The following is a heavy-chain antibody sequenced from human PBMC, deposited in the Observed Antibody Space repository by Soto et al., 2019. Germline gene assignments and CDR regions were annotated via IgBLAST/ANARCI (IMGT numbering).Heavy chain of an antibody. J-gene: IGHJ5*02. CDR2: IYYSGGT. V-gene: IGHV4-61*08. CDR3: TREQSDDNYFDP. CDR1: GGSISSGDYY. Sequence: SETLSLTCTVSGGSISSGDYYWSWIRQPPGKGLEWLGYIYYSGGTNYNPSLKSRVTISLDKSKSQFSLRLISVTAADTAVYYCTREQSDDNYFDPWGQGTLVTV. D-gene: IGHD6-19*01.